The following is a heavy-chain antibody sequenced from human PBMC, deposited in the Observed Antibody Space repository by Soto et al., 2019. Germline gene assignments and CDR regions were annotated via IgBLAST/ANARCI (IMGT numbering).Heavy chain of an antibody. D-gene: IGHD2-21*02. Sequence: ASVEVSCKASGYTFTGYYMHWVRQAPGQGLEWMGWINPNSGGTNYAQKFQGRVTMTRDTSISTAYMELSRLRSDDTAVYYCARDEYCGGDCYERNDAFDIWGQGTMVTVS. V-gene: IGHV1-2*02. CDR3: ARDEYCGGDCYERNDAFDI. CDR2: INPNSGGT. CDR1: GYTFTGYY. J-gene: IGHJ3*02.